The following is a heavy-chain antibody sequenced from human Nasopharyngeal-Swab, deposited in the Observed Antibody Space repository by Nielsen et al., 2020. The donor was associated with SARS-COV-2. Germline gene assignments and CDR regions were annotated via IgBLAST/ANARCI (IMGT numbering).Heavy chain of an antibody. J-gene: IGHJ5*02. V-gene: IGHV4-34*01. CDR3: ATLTYSNYDWSQGGSWFDP. D-gene: IGHD4-11*01. CDR1: GGSFSGYY. CDR2: INHSGST. Sequence: SETLSLTCAVYGGSFSGYYWSWIRQPPGKGLEWIGEINHSGSTNYNPSLKSRVTISVDKSKNQFSLKLSSVTAADTAVYYCATLTYSNYDWSQGGSWFDPWGQGTLVTVSS.